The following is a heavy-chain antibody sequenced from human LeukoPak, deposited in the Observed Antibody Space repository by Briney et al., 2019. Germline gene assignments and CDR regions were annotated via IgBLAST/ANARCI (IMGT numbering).Heavy chain of an antibody. D-gene: IGHD3-16*01. Sequence: ASVKVSCKASGGTFSSYAISWVRQAPGQGLEWMGGIIPIFGTANYAQKFQGRVTITTDESTSTAYMELSSLRSEDTAVYYCARGRKGVPYYYYMDVWGKGTTVTVSS. J-gene: IGHJ6*03. CDR3: ARGRKGVPYYYYMDV. V-gene: IGHV1-69*05. CDR2: IIPIFGTA. CDR1: GGTFSSYA.